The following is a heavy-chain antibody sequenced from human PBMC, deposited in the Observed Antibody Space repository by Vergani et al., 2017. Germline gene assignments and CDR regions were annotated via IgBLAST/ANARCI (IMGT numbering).Heavy chain of an antibody. CDR3: ARGSPIAYYYGSGSYYRPPGKKLFDY. V-gene: IGHV3-23*04. CDR1: GYTFSSYA. CDR2: ISGSGGST. D-gene: IGHD3-10*01. J-gene: IGHJ4*02. Sequence: VQLVQSGAEVKKPGASVKVSCKASGYTFSSYAMSWVRQAPGKGLEWVSAISGSGGSTYYADSVKGRFTISRDNSKNTLYLQMNSLRAEDTAVYYCARGSPIAYYYGSGSYYRPPGKKLFDYWGQGTLVTVSS.